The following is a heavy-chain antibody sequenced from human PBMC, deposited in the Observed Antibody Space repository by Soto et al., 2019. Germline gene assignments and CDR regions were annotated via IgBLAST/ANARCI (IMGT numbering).Heavy chain of an antibody. Sequence: GGPLRLSCAASGFTFSSYWMSWVRQAPGKGLEWVANIKQDGSEKDYVDSEKGRFTISRDNDKNSLYLQMNSLRAEDAAVYYCARSSVVVVPSAEGWFDPWGQGTLVTVSS. CDR3: ARSSVVVVPSAEGWFDP. CDR1: GFTFSSYW. V-gene: IGHV3-7*01. CDR2: IKQDGSEK. J-gene: IGHJ5*02. D-gene: IGHD2-2*01.